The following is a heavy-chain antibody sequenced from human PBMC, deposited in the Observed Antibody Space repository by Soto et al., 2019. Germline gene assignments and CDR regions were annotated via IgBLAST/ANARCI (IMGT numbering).Heavy chain of an antibody. D-gene: IGHD6-19*01. CDR2: IYETGAA. J-gene: IGHJ5*02. CDR3: ARMPAASSGWYLCWFDP. V-gene: IGHV4-4*02. Sequence: QVQMQESGPGLVKPWGTMSLTCTVSGGSISSTNWWTGVRQPPGKGLEGIGEIYETGAANYNPSRKSRVIITVDKSKNQFSIKVTSVTAADTAVYYCARMPAASSGWYLCWFDPWGQGTLVPVSS. CDR1: GGSISSTNW.